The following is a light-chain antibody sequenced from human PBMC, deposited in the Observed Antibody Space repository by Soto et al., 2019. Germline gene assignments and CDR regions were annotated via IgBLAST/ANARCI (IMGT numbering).Light chain of an antibody. J-gene: IGKJ5*01. CDR3: HQYGISHMT. V-gene: IGKV3-20*01. Sequence: EIVLTQSPGTLSLSPGERATLSCRASQSVRSNSLAWYQQKPGQAPRLLIYSALSRATGSPDRFSATGIPDRFSGSGSGTDFTLTISRLEPEDFAVYYCHQYGISHMTFGQGTRLEIK. CDR1: QSVRSNS. CDR2: SAL.